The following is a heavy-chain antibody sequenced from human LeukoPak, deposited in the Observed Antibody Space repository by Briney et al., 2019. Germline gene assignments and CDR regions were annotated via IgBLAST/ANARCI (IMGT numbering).Heavy chain of an antibody. CDR2: ISYDASNK. Sequence: GRSLRLSCAASGFTFSSYAMHWVRQAPGKGLEWLAVISYDASNKYYADSVKGRFTISRDNAKNSLYLQMNSLRAEDTAVYYCARDLVGASGYWGQGTLVTVSS. CDR3: ARDLVGASGY. D-gene: IGHD1-26*01. J-gene: IGHJ4*02. CDR1: GFTFSSYA. V-gene: IGHV3-30-3*01.